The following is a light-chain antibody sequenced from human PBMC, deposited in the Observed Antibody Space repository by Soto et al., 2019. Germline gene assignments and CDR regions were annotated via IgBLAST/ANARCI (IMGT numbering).Light chain of an antibody. Sequence: DIQMTQSPSTLSASVGDRVTITCRASQSISSWLAWYQQKPGKAPKLLIYDASSLQSGIPSRFSGSGSGTEFTLSISSLQPEDFATYFCQEANSFPTFGQGTRLEI. V-gene: IGKV1-12*01. J-gene: IGKJ5*01. CDR1: QSISSW. CDR3: QEANSFPT. CDR2: DAS.